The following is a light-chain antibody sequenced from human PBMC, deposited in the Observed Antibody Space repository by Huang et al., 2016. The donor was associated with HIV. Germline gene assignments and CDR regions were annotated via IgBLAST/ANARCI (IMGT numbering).Light chain of an antibody. V-gene: IGKV1-8*01. CDR2: DGS. Sequence: AIRLTQSPSSLSVSTGDRVTMTCRATQNIFSSLAWYQQKPGEAPKLLIYDGSTLEIGGPSRFSGNGSGTDFTLTISCIQSEDFATYYCQQYFGSAQFGLGTKLET. CDR1: QNIFSS. CDR3: QQYFGSAQ. J-gene: IGKJ2*01.